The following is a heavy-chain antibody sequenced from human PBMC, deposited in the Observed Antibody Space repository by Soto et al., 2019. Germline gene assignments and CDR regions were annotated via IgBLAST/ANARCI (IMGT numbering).Heavy chain of an antibody. V-gene: IGHV1-69*02. Sequence: QVQLVQSGAEVKKPGSSVKVSCKASGGTFSSYTISWVRQAPGQGLEWMGRIIPILGIANYAQKFQGRVTITPDKSTSTAYMELSSLRSEDTAVYYCARGVAARPGYYYYMDVWGKGTTVTVSS. CDR3: ARGVAARPGYYYYMDV. J-gene: IGHJ6*03. CDR1: GGTFSSYT. D-gene: IGHD6-6*01. CDR2: IIPILGIA.